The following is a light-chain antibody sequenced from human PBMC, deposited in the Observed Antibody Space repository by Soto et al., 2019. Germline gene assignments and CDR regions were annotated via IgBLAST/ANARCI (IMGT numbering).Light chain of an antibody. J-gene: IGLJ2*01. CDR1: SSDVGGYKY. CDR3: CSYAGRSTWDVV. CDR2: EVS. Sequence: QSVLTQPASVSGSPGQSITISCTGTSSDVGGYKYVSWYQQHPGKAPKLMIYEVSNRPSGMSHRFSGSKSGSTASLTISGLQEEEEADYYCCSYAGRSTWDVVFGGGTKVTVL. V-gene: IGLV2-23*02.